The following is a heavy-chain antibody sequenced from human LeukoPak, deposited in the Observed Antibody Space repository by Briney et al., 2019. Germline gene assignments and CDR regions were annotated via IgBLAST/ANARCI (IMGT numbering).Heavy chain of an antibody. D-gene: IGHD6-19*01. CDR2: IRHDGSNK. CDR1: GLTFSSYG. J-gene: IGHJ4*02. Sequence: PGGSLRLSCAASGLTFSSYGMHWVRQAPGKGLEWVAFIRHDGSNKYYADSVKGRFTISRDNSKNTLYLQMNSLRAEDTAVYYCARVGSSGWYHYDYWGQGTLVTVSS. CDR3: ARVGSSGWYHYDY. V-gene: IGHV3-30*02.